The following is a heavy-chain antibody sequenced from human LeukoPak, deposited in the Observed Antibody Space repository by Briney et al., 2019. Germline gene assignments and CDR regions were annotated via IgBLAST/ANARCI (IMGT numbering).Heavy chain of an antibody. D-gene: IGHD2-2*01. Sequence: ASVKVSCKASGYTFTSYGITWVRQAPGQGLEWVAWISAYSGNTNYAHQKLQGRVTLTRDTSTSTAYMELRSLRSDDTAVFYCARAPQECTSTSCPSGYWGQGTLVTVSS. V-gene: IGHV1-18*01. CDR3: ARAPQECTSTSCPSGY. CDR1: GYTFTSYG. CDR2: ISAYSGNT. J-gene: IGHJ4*02.